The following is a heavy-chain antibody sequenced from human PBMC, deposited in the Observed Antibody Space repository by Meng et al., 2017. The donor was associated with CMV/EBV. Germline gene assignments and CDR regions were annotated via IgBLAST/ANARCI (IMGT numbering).Heavy chain of an antibody. CDR2: ISGGST. V-gene: IGHV3-38-3*01. Sequence: GGSLRLSCAASGFTVSSNEMSWVRQAPGKGLEWVSSISGGSTYYADSRKGRFTISRDNSKNTLHLQMNSLRAEDTAVYYCKKVSPTETPHGGQRVDVWVQGTTVTVSS. CDR3: KKVSPTETPHGGQRVDV. CDR1: GFTVSSNE. D-gene: IGHD4-23*01. J-gene: IGHJ6*02.